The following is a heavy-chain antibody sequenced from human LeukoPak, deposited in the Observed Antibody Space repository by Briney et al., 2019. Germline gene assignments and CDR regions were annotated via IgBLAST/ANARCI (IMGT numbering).Heavy chain of an antibody. CDR3: AKAHYYGSGSFYNTLDY. CDR1: GFTFSSYE. Sequence: GGSLRLSCAASGFTFSSYEMNWVRQAPGKGLEWVSYISSSGSTIYYADSVKGRFTISRDNSKNTLYLQMNSLRAEDTAVYYCAKAHYYGSGSFYNTLDYWGQGTLVTVSS. J-gene: IGHJ4*02. V-gene: IGHV3-48*03. CDR2: ISSSGSTI. D-gene: IGHD3-10*01.